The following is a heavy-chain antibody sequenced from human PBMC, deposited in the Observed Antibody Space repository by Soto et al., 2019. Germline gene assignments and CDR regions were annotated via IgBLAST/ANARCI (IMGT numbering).Heavy chain of an antibody. CDR3: ARDVEYCSGGNCFRWLDP. CDR2: IFHSEST. Sequence: QLQLQESGSGLVKPSQTLSLTCAVSGGSISSGGYSWSWIRQPPGKGLEWIGYIFHSESTYYNPSLKSRVTISIDRSKNQFSLKLSSVTAADTAVYYCARDVEYCSGGNCFRWLDPWGQGTLVTVSS. D-gene: IGHD2-15*01. CDR1: GGSISSGGYS. V-gene: IGHV4-30-2*01. J-gene: IGHJ5*02.